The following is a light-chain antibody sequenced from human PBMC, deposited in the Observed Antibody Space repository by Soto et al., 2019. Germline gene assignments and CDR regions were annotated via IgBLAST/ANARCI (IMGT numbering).Light chain of an antibody. CDR1: SSDVGGYNY. J-gene: IGLJ2*01. Sequence: QSVLTQPPSASGSPGQSVTISCTGTSSDVGGYNYVSWYQQHPGKAPKLMIYEVIKRPSGVPDRFSGSKSGNTASLTVSGLQAEDEADYYCSSYAGSPVIFGGGTQLTVL. CDR2: EVI. V-gene: IGLV2-8*01. CDR3: SSYAGSPVI.